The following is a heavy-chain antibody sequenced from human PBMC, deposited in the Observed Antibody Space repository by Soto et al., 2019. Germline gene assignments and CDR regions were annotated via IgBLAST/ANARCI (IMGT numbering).Heavy chain of an antibody. CDR3: AKIQGGYYYYGMDV. D-gene: IGHD3-16*01. J-gene: IGHJ6*02. V-gene: IGHV1-69*13. Sequence: ASVTVSCQASGGTFSSYAISWVRQAPGQGLEWMGGIIPIFGTANYAQKFQGRVTITADESTSTAYMELSSLRSEDTAVYYCAKIQGGYYYYGMDVWGQGTTVTVSS. CDR2: IIPIFGTA. CDR1: GGTFSSYA.